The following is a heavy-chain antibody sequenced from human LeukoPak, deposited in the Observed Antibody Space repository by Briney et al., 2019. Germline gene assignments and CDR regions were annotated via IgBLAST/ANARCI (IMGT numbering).Heavy chain of an antibody. Sequence: ASVKVSCKASGYTFTSYYMHWVRQAPGQGLEWMGIIHPSGGSTRFAQKSQGRVTMTRDTSTSTVNMELSSLRSEDTAVYYCARAHLLSYGSGSYLGHDAFDIWGQGTMVTVSS. J-gene: IGHJ3*02. CDR3: ARAHLLSYGSGSYLGHDAFDI. CDR2: IHPSGGST. V-gene: IGHV1-46*01. D-gene: IGHD3-10*01. CDR1: GYTFTSYY.